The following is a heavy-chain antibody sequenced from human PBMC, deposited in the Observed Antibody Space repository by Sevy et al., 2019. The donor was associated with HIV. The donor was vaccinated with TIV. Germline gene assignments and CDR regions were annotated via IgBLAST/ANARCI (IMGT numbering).Heavy chain of an antibody. CDR1: GGTFSSYA. J-gene: IGHJ6*02. CDR2: IIPIFGTA. CDR3: ARDPMGYSSGGSCHKTERYYYYGMDV. D-gene: IGHD2-15*01. Sequence: ASVKVCCKASGGTFSSYAICWVRQAPGQGLEWMGGIIPIFGTANYAQKFQGRVTITADESTSTAYMERSSLRSEDTAVYYCARDPMGYSSGGSCHKTERYYYYGMDVWGQGTTVTVSS. V-gene: IGHV1-69*13.